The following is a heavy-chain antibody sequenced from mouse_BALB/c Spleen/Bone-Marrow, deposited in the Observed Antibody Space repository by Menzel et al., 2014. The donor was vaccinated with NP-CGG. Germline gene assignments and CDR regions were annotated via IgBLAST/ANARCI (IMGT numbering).Heavy chain of an antibody. CDR3: AKHYVRYYAMDY. V-gene: IGHV2-6-5*01. CDR1: GFSLTDYG. D-gene: IGHD2-12*01. J-gene: IGHJ4*01. Sequence: VQLQQSGPGLVAPSQSLSITCTVSGFSLTDYGVSWIRQPPGKGLEWLGVIWGGGSTYYNSTLKSRLSISKDNSKSQVFLKISSLQTDDTAIYYCAKHYVRYYAMDYWGQGTSVTVSS. CDR2: IWGGGST.